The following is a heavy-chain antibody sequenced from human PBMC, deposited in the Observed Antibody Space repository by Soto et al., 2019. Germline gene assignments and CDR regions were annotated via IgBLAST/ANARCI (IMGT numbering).Heavy chain of an antibody. CDR3: AKDKVGPYSSGGYYFDY. J-gene: IGHJ4*02. Sequence: EVQLVESGGVVVQPGGSLRLSCAASGFSFDDYAMHWVRQAPGKGLEWVSLITWDGVRTFYADSVKGRFTISRDHSKNSLYLQMNSLRIEDTALYYCAKDKVGPYSSGGYYFDYWGQGTLVTVS. V-gene: IGHV3-43*01. D-gene: IGHD6-19*01. CDR1: GFSFDDYA. CDR2: ITWDGVRT.